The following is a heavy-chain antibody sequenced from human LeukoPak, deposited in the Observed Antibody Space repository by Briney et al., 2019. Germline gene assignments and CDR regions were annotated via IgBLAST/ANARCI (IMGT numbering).Heavy chain of an antibody. J-gene: IGHJ4*02. D-gene: IGHD3-22*01. V-gene: IGHV3-23*01. Sequence: PGGSLRLSCAASGFTFSNYAMTWVRQAPGKGLEWVSTITGSDGSTYYADSVKGRFTISRDNAKNSLYLQMNSLRAEDTAVYYCARAPSYNLDSSGYYDYWGQGTLVTVSS. CDR1: GFTFSNYA. CDR2: ITGSDGST. CDR3: ARAPSYNLDSSGYYDY.